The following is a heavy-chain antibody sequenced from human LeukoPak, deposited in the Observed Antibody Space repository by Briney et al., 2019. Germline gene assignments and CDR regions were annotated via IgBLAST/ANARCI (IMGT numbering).Heavy chain of an antibody. Sequence: GGSLRLSCAASGFTFSSYGMHWVRQAPGKGLEWVAVISYDGSNKYYADSVKGRFTISRDNSKNTLYLQMSSLRAEDTAVYYCAKGALEWLLGIDYWGQGTLVTVSS. CDR3: AKGALEWLLGIDY. V-gene: IGHV3-30*18. CDR1: GFTFSSYG. D-gene: IGHD3-3*01. J-gene: IGHJ4*02. CDR2: ISYDGSNK.